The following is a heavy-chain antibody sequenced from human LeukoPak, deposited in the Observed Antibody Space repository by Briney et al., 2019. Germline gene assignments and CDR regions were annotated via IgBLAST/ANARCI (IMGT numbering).Heavy chain of an antibody. Sequence: SGGSLRLSCAASGFTFSSYAMSWVRQAPGKGLEWVSAISGSGGSTYYADSVKGRFTISRDNSKNTLYLQMNSLRAEDTAVYYCANHYGDYIPRFDYWGQGTLVTVSS. J-gene: IGHJ4*02. D-gene: IGHD4-17*01. CDR3: ANHYGDYIPRFDY. CDR1: GFTFSSYA. CDR2: ISGSGGST. V-gene: IGHV3-23*01.